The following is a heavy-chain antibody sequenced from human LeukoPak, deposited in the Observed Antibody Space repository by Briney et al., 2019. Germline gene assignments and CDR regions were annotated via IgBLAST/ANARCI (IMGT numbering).Heavy chain of an antibody. V-gene: IGHV3-23*01. CDR2: ITPNADRA. Sequence: GGSLRLSCAASGFTFGSYGMSWVRQAPGKGLEWVSFITPNADRAAYADSVEGRFTISRDNPRNTLYMQMNSLRDEDTAVYYCAIMHGYYDGSGYWVQWGQGTLVTVSS. CDR1: GFTFGSYG. CDR3: AIMHGYYDGSGYWVQ. D-gene: IGHD3-22*01. J-gene: IGHJ1*01.